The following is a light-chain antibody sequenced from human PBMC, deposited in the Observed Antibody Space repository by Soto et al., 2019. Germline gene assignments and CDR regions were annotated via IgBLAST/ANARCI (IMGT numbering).Light chain of an antibody. CDR1: QSLNRW. CDR2: DAY. CDR3: QKYKSYQRT. J-gene: IGKJ1*01. V-gene: IGKV1-5*01. Sequence: DSEMSQSPSSLSASLGARVTITCRASQSLNRWLAWYQQKTGKAPKLLIYDAYSLQSGVQSRFSGSGSGTECTLTISSLQPDDFATYYCQKYKSYQRTVGQGTKVDI.